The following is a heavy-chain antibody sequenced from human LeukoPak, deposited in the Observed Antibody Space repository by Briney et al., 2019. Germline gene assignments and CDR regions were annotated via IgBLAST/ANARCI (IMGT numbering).Heavy chain of an antibody. J-gene: IGHJ4*02. Sequence: ASVKVSCKASGHTFTGYYMHWVRQAPGQGLEWMGWINPNSGGTNYAQKLQGRVTMTTDTSTSTAYMELRSLRSDDTAVYYCARDGYYYDSSGLDYWGQGTLVTVSS. CDR3: ARDGYYYDSSGLDY. CDR2: INPNSGGT. D-gene: IGHD3-22*01. V-gene: IGHV1-2*02. CDR1: GHTFTGYY.